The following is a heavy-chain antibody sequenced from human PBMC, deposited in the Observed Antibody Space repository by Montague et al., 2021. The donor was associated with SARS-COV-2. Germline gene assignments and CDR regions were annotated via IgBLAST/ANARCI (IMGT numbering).Heavy chain of an antibody. CDR1: GGSISGYY. J-gene: IGHJ5*01. CDR2: IFVGANT. CDR3: ARGMAPEGRWFDS. V-gene: IGHV4-4*07. D-gene: IGHD2-2*01. Sequence: SETLSLTCSVSGGSISGYYWSWVRQSAGTRLEWIGRIFVGANTYYNPSLMSRFSLSGDKSKNQFSLKVTSVTAADTAIYYCARGMAPEGRWFDSWGHGMLVTGSS.